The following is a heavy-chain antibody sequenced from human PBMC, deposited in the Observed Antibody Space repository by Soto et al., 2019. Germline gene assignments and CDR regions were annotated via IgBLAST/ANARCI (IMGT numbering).Heavy chain of an antibody. V-gene: IGHV3-21*01. J-gene: IGHJ6*02. Sequence: GGSLRLSCAASGFTFSSYSMNWVRQAPGKGLEWVSSISSSSSYIYYADSVKGRFTISRDNAKNSLYLQMNSLRAEDTAVYYCARDLVPSITIFGVVIHYGMDVWGQGTTVTVAS. CDR3: ARDLVPSITIFGVVIHYGMDV. D-gene: IGHD3-3*01. CDR2: ISSSSSYI. CDR1: GFTFSSYS.